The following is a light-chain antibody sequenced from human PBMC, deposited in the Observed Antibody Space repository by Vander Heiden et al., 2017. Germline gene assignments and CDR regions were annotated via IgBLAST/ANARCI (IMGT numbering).Light chain of an antibody. J-gene: IGLJ3*02. CDR2: DSS. Sequence: QSPLPQPRSVSGSPGQSLTISCSGSSSDVGGYNYGSWDQQHPGKALKLMIYDSSKRPAGVPDRFSGSKSSNTASLTISGLQAEDEADYYGCSYAGSYTWVFGGGTKLTVL. CDR1: SSDVGGYNY. V-gene: IGLV2-11*01. CDR3: CSYAGSYTWV.